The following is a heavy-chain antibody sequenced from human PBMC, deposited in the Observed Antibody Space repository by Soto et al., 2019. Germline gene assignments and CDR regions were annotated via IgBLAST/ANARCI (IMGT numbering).Heavy chain of an antibody. CDR1: GGTFSSYT. Sequence: VKVSCKASGGTFSSYTISWLRQAPGQGLEWMGRIIPILGIANYAQKFQGRATITADKSTSTAYMELSSLRSEDTAVYYCARGDYDFWSGPTYYYYMDVWGKGTTVTVSS. CDR2: IIPILGIA. D-gene: IGHD3-3*01. V-gene: IGHV1-69*02. J-gene: IGHJ6*03. CDR3: ARGDYDFWSGPTYYYYMDV.